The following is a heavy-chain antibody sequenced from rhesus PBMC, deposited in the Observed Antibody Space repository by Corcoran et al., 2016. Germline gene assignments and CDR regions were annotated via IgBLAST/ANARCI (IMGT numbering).Heavy chain of an antibody. V-gene: IGHV4-143*01. CDR1: GGSISGYYL. J-gene: IGHJ4*01. Sequence: QVQLQESGPGVVKPSETLSLTCAVSGGSISGYYLWSWIRQPPGKGLEWIGYIYVGSASTSYNPSLKGLVIISIDTSKNRFSLKLSSVTAADTAVYYCARANYYESGYSVYWGQGVLVTVSS. D-gene: IGHD3-28*01. CDR2: IYVGSAST. CDR3: ARANYYESGYSVY.